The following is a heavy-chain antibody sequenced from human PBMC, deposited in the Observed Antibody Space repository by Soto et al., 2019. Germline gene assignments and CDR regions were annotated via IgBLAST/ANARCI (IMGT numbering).Heavy chain of an antibody. V-gene: IGHV3-30-3*02. Sequence: PGGSLRLSCAASGFTFSSSVMHWVRQAPGKGLEWVAVISYDRNNKYYADSVKGRFTISRDNSKNTLYLQMNSLRVEDTAVYYCAKDLIAVVWYGLDYWGQGTLVTVSS. CDR3: AKDLIAVVWYGLDY. J-gene: IGHJ4*02. D-gene: IGHD6-19*01. CDR2: ISYDRNNK. CDR1: GFTFSSSV.